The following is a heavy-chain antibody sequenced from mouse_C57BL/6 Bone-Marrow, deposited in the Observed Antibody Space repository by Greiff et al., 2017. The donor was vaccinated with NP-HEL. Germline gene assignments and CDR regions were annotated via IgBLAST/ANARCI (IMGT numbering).Heavy chain of an antibody. D-gene: IGHD2-1*01. CDR2: IWSDGST. V-gene: IGHV2-6-1*01. J-gene: IGHJ4*01. Sequence: QVQLKESGPGLVAPSPSLSISCTVSGFSLTSYGVHWVRQPPGKGLEWLVVIWSDGSTTYNSALKSSLSISTDNSKSQVFLKMNSLRTDDTAMYYCARQVLNYVGAMDYWGQGTSVTVSS. CDR3: ARQVLNYVGAMDY. CDR1: GFSLTSYG.